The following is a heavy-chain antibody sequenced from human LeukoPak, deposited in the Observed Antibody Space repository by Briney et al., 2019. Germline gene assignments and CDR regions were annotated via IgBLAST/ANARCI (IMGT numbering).Heavy chain of an antibody. CDR2: IYTSGST. V-gene: IGHV4-4*07. D-gene: IGHD3-10*01. CDR3: ARVYTPEHYGSGSYFDY. J-gene: IGHJ4*02. Sequence: SETLSLTCTVSGGSISSYYWSWIRQPAGKGLEWIGRIYTSGSTNYNPSLKSRVTMSVDTSKNQFSLKLSSVTAADTAVYYCARVYTPEHYGSGSYFDYWGQGTLVTVSS. CDR1: GGSISSYY.